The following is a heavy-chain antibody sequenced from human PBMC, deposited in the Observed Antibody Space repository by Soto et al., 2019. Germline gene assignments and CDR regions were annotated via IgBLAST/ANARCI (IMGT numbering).Heavy chain of an antibody. CDR1: GYTFTSYY. J-gene: IGHJ4*02. D-gene: IGHD6-13*01. Sequence: ASVKVSCKASGYTFTSYYMHWVRQAPGQGLEWMGIINPSGGSTSYAQKFQGRVTMTRDTSTSTIYMELSSLRSEDTAVYYCATSPFAAAHEYWGQGTLVTVSS. CDR2: INPSGGST. V-gene: IGHV1-46*03. CDR3: ATSPFAAAHEY.